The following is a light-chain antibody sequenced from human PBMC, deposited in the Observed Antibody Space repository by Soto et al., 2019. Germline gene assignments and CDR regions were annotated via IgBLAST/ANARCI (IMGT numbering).Light chain of an antibody. J-gene: IGLJ2*01. Sequence: QSVPTQPRSVSGSPGQSVTISCTGSSSDVGGYNFVSWYQQHPAKAPKLMIYDVSKRPSGVPDRFSGSKSGNTASLTISGLQAEDEADYYCCSYAGSFTWVFGGGTKVTVL. CDR2: DVS. CDR1: SSDVGGYNF. CDR3: CSYAGSFTWV. V-gene: IGLV2-11*01.